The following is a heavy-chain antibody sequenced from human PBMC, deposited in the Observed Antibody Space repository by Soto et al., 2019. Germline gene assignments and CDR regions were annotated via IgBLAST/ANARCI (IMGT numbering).Heavy chain of an antibody. CDR3: AKDLSVAGPFDPFDI. V-gene: IGHV3-30*18. CDR2: ISYDGSNK. Sequence: PGGSLRLSCAASGFTFSSYGMHWVRQAPGKGLEWVAVISYDGSNKYYADSVKGRFTISRDNSKNTLYLQMNSLRAEDTAVYYCAKDLSVAGPFDPFDIWGQGTMVTVSS. D-gene: IGHD6-19*01. J-gene: IGHJ3*02. CDR1: GFTFSSYG.